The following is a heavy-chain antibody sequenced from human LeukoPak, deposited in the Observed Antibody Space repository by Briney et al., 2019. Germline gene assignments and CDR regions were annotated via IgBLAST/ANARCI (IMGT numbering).Heavy chain of an antibody. CDR1: GFTFSNAW. Sequence: GGSVRLSCAASGFTFSNAWMSWVRQAPGKGLEWVGRIRSKTDGGTTDYAAPLKGRFTISRDGSKTTLYLQMNSLKTEDTAVYYCTTYLFYSSGYILSDDWGQGTLVTVSS. CDR2: IRSKTDGGTT. D-gene: IGHD3-22*01. V-gene: IGHV3-15*01. J-gene: IGHJ4*02. CDR3: TTYLFYSSGYILSDD.